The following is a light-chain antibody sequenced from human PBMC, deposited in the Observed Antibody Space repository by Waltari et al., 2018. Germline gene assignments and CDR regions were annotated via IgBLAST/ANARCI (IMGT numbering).Light chain of an antibody. V-gene: IGKV1-8*01. Sequence: ATRITQSPSSLSASTGDRVTITCRASQGISSYLAWYQQKPGKAPKLLIYAASTLQSGVPSRFSGSGSGTDFTLTISCLQSEDFATYYCQQYYSYPVTFGQGTKVEIK. CDR3: QQYYSYPVT. J-gene: IGKJ1*01. CDR2: AAS. CDR1: QGISSY.